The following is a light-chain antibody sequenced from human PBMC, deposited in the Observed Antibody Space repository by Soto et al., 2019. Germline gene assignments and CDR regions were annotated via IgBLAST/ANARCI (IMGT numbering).Light chain of an antibody. CDR1: SSDIGDSNY. V-gene: IGLV2-11*01. Sequence: QSALTQPRSVSGSPGQSVTISCTGTSSDIGDSNYVSWYQQHPGKAPKLLIYDVTRRPSGVPDRFSGSKSGNTASLTISGLQAEDEADYFCCSYAGSYTLVFGGGTKVTAL. CDR2: DVT. J-gene: IGLJ2*01. CDR3: CSYAGSYTLV.